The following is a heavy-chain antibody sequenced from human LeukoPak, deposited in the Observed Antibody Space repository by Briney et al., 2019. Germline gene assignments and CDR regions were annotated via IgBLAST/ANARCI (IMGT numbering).Heavy chain of an antibody. Sequence: ASVKVSCKASGYTFTSCAMHWVRQAPGQSPEWMGWINAGNGNTKYSQKFQGRVTITRDTSASTAYMELSSLRSEDTAVYYCAKGRLLGAPWGMDVWGQGTTVTVSS. CDR1: GYTFTSCA. D-gene: IGHD1-26*01. CDR2: INAGNGNT. V-gene: IGHV1-3*01. J-gene: IGHJ6*02. CDR3: AKGRLLGAPWGMDV.